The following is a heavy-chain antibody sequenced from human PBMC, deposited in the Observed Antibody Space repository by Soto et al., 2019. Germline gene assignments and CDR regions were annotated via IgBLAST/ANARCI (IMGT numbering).Heavy chain of an antibody. D-gene: IGHD3-22*01. CDR1: GDSINKYQ. V-gene: IGHV4-59*08. J-gene: IGHJ4*02. CDR2: FYFST. CDR3: ARSNTRYSSPDY. Sequence: QVQLQESGPGLVKPSETLSLTCTVSGDSINKYQWSWVRQPPGKGLEWIGCFYFSTNYNPALNSPVTISVDRSKNHFSLKLTSVTAADTAVYFCARSNTRYSSPDYWGQGTLVTVSS.